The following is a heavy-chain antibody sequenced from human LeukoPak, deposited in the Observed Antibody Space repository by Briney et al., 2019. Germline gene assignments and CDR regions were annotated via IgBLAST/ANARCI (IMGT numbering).Heavy chain of an antibody. CDR3: ARGRGLWFGELRWFDP. V-gene: IGHV4-34*01. Sequence: SETLSLTCAVYGGSFSGYYWSWIRQPPGKGLEWIGEINHSGSTNYNPSLKSRVTISVDTSKNQFSLKLSSVTAADTAVYHCARGRGLWFGELRWFDPWGQGTLVTVSS. CDR2: INHSGST. D-gene: IGHD3-10*01. J-gene: IGHJ5*02. CDR1: GGSFSGYY.